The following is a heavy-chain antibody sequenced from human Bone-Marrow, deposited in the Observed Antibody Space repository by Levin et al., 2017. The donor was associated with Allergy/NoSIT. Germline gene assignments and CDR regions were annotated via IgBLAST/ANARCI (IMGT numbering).Heavy chain of an antibody. CDR2: IYPGDSET. CDR1: GYSFISYW. V-gene: IGHV5-51*01. Sequence: PGGSLRLSCKASGYSFISYWIGWVRQMPGKGLEWMAIIYPGDSETKYSPSFQGQVTISADKSISTAYLQWTSLKASDTATYYCARGDFWTGYYYNGLGVWGQGTTVTVSS. D-gene: IGHD3/OR15-3a*01. J-gene: IGHJ6*02. CDR3: ARGDFWTGYYYNGLGV.